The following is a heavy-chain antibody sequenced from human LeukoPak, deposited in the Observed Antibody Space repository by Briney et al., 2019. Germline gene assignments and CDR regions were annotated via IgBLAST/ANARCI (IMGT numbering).Heavy chain of an antibody. CDR2: ISSSGSTI. J-gene: IGHJ4*02. V-gene: IGHV3-11*04. CDR1: GFTLSDYY. D-gene: IGHD2-2*01. Sequence: PGGSLRLSCAASGFTLSDYYMSWIRQAPGKGLEWVSYISSSGSTIYYADSVKGRFTISRDNAKNSLYLQMNSLRAEDTAVYYCARTRHCSSTSCHLDYWGQGTLVTVSS. CDR3: ARTRHCSSTSCHLDY.